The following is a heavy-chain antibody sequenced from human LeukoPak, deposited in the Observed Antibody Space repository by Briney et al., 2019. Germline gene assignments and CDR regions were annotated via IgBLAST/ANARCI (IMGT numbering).Heavy chain of an antibody. J-gene: IGHJ5*02. CDR1: GFTLSSYW. V-gene: IGHV3-74*01. CDR3: ARELAVGGTWFDP. Sequence: GGSLRLSCAASGFTLSSYWMHWVRQAPGKGLVWVSRIKSDGSTTNYADSVKGRFTISRDNAKNTLYLQMNSLRAEDTAVYYCARELAVGGTWFDPWGQETLVTVSS. CDR2: IKSDGSTT. D-gene: IGHD6-19*01.